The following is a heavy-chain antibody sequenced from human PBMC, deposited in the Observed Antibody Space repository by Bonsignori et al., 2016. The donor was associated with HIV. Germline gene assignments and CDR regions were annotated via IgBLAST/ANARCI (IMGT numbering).Heavy chain of an antibody. V-gene: IGHV3-7*03. J-gene: IGHJ4*02. CDR3: ARGGWLKYYFDY. Sequence: GESLKISCAASGFTFSSYWMSWVRQAPGKGLEWVANIKQDGSEKYYVDSVKGRFTISRDNAKNSLYLQMNSLRAEDTAVYYCARGGWLKYYFDYWGQGTLVTVSS. D-gene: IGHD3-22*01. CDR1: GFTFSSYW. CDR2: IKQDGSEK.